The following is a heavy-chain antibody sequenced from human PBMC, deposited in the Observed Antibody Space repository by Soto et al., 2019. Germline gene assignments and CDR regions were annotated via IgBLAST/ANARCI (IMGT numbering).Heavy chain of an antibody. D-gene: IGHD6-19*01. J-gene: IGHJ6*03. CDR1: GFTFSSYA. V-gene: IGHV3-23*01. Sequence: EVQLLESGGGLVQPGGSLRLSCAASGFTFSSYAMSWVRQAPGKGLEWVSAISGSGGSTYYADSVKGRFTISRDNSKNTLYLQMNSLRAEDTAVYYCAKIAVAGSRAYYYMDVWGKGTTVTVSS. CDR3: AKIAVAGSRAYYYMDV. CDR2: ISGSGGST.